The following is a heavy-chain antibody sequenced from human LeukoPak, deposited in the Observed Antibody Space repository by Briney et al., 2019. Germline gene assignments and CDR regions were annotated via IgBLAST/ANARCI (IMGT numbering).Heavy chain of an antibody. J-gene: IGHJ4*02. CDR3: ARDRVGRRGSGSHPFDC. CDR1: GGSISSGGYY. V-gene: IGHV4-31*03. Sequence: TLSLTCTVSGGSISSGGYYWSWIRQHPGKGLEWIGYIYYSGSTYYNPSLKSRVTISVDTSKDQFSLKLSSVTAADTAVYYCARDRVGRRGSGSHPFDCWGQGTLVTVSS. D-gene: IGHD3-10*01. CDR2: IYYSGST.